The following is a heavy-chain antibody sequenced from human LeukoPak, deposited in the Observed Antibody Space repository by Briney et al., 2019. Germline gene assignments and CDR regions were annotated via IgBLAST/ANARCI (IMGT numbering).Heavy chain of an antibody. CDR1: GFTFSSYA. J-gene: IGHJ3*02. CDR3: ARDDPMTTVTTKDPDDAFDI. CDR2: ISGSGGST. D-gene: IGHD4-17*01. Sequence: GGSLRLSCAASGFTFSSYAMSWVRQAPGKGLEWVSAISGSGGSTYYADSVKGRFTISRDNSKNTLYLQMNSLRAEDTAVYYCARDDPMTTVTTKDPDDAFDIWGQGTMVTVSS. V-gene: IGHV3-23*01.